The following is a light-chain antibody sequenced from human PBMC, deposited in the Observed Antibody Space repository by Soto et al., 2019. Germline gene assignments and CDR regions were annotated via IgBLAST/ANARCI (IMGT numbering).Light chain of an antibody. CDR2: GAS. CDR1: QSVSSN. Sequence: EIVMTQSPATLSVSPGERATLSCRASQSVSSNLAWYQQKPGQAHRLLIYGASTRATGIPARFSGSGSGTEFTLTISSLQSEDFAVYSCQQYNNWPFTFGPGTKVDIK. V-gene: IGKV3-15*01. J-gene: IGKJ3*01. CDR3: QQYNNWPFT.